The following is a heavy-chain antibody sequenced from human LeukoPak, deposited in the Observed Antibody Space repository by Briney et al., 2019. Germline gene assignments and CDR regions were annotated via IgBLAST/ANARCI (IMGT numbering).Heavy chain of an antibody. D-gene: IGHD2-15*01. CDR3: ARVGCRGGSCYDY. Sequence: ASVKVSCKASGYTFTGYSMHWVRQAPGQGLEWMGWINPNSGGTNYAQKFQGRVTMTRDTSISTAYMEVSRLTSDDTAVFYCARVGCRGGSCYDYWGQGTLVTVSS. J-gene: IGHJ4*02. V-gene: IGHV1-2*02. CDR1: GYTFTGYS. CDR2: INPNSGGT.